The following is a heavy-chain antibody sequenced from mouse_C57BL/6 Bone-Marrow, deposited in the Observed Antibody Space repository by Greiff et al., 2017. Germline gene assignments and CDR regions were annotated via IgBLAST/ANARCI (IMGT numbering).Heavy chain of an antibody. J-gene: IGHJ4*01. Sequence: EVQLQQSGTVLARPGASVKMSCKTSGYTFTSFWMHWVKQRPGQGLEWIGAIYPGNSDTSYNQKFKGKAKLTAVTSASTAYMELSSLTNEDSAVYYCTTPHLTAGAMDYWGQGTSVTVSS. CDR2: IYPGNSDT. V-gene: IGHV1-5*01. CDR3: TTPHLTAGAMDY. D-gene: IGHD4-1*01. CDR1: GYTFTSFW.